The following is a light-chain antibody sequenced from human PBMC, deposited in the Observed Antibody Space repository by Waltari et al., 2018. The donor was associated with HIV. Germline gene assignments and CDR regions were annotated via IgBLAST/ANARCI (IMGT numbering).Light chain of an antibody. CDR2: SAS. CDR1: RGIGND. Sequence: AIQMTQSPSSLSASVGDRVTITCRARRGIGNDLGWYQQQPGQAPKFLIFSASSLQTGVPSRFSGSGSGTDFTLTISSLQPEDFATYYCLQAFSYPLTFGQGTKVEIK. V-gene: IGKV1-6*02. CDR3: LQAFSYPLT. J-gene: IGKJ1*01.